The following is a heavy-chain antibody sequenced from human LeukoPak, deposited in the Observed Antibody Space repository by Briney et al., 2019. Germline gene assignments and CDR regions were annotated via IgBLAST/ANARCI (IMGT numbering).Heavy chain of an antibody. Sequence: ASVKVSCKASGYTFTSYYMHWVRQAPGQGLEWMGVSNPSGVGTNYAQKFQGRVTMTRDTSTTTVYMELSSLRSEDTAVYYCARGAGYSSGWSDYWGQGTLVTVSS. CDR1: GYTFTSYY. CDR2: SNPSGVGT. V-gene: IGHV1-46*01. CDR3: ARGAGYSSGWSDY. J-gene: IGHJ4*02. D-gene: IGHD6-19*01.